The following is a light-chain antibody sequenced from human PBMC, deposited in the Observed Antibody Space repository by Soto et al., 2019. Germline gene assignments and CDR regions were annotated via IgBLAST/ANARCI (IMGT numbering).Light chain of an antibody. CDR1: SSDVGSYNY. J-gene: IGLJ2*01. Sequence: QSALTQPPSASGSPGQSVTISCTGTSSDVGSYNYVSWYQQHPGKAPKLMIFEVTMRPSGVPDRFSGSKSGNTASLTVSGLQAEDEADYYCSSYAGSNNFVIFGGGTKVTVL. CDR2: EVT. V-gene: IGLV2-8*01. CDR3: SSYAGSNNFVI.